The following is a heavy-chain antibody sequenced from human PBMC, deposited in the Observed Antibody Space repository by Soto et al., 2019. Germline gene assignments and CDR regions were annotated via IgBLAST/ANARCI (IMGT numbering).Heavy chain of an antibody. Sequence: SETLSLTCAVYGGSFSGYYWSWIRQPPGKGLEWIGEINHSGSTNYNPSLKSRVTISVDTSKNQFSLKLSSVTAADTAVYYCARGVRGNSYYYYMDVWGKGTTVTVSS. J-gene: IGHJ6*03. V-gene: IGHV4-34*01. CDR2: INHSGST. D-gene: IGHD2-21*02. CDR1: GGSFSGYY. CDR3: ARGVRGNSYYYYMDV.